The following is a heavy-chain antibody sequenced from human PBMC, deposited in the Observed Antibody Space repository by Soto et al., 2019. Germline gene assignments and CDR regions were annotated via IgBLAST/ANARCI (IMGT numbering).Heavy chain of an antibody. Sequence: EVQLVESGGGSVQPGESLRLSCAASGFSFRDYDMHWVRQRKGKGLEWVSALGAARDPYYVGSVKGRFSVSRDNAQNSXXLXXNNLRVDDTAVYFCARAYLGRLPRRADYYYAMDVWGRGTTVTVSS. CDR3: ARAYLGRLPRRADYYYAMDV. V-gene: IGHV3-13*05. CDR1: GFSFRDYD. J-gene: IGHJ6*02. D-gene: IGHD1-26*01. CDR2: LGAARDP.